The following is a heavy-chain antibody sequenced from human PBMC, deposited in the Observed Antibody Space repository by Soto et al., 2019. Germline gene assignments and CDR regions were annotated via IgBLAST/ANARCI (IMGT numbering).Heavy chain of an antibody. Sequence: GGSLRLSCAASGFTFSSYGMHWVRQAPGKGLEWVAVISYDGSNKYYADSVKGRFTISRDNSKNTLYLQMNSLRAEDTAVYYCARGGDCSMTSCYWARLYYGLDVWGQGTTVTVSS. V-gene: IGHV3-30*03. CDR1: GFTFSSYG. D-gene: IGHD2-2*01. J-gene: IGHJ6*02. CDR3: ARGGDCSMTSCYWARLYYGLDV. CDR2: ISYDGSNK.